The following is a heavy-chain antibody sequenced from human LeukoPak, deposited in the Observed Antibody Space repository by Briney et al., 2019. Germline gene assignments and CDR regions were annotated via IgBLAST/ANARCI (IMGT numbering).Heavy chain of an antibody. CDR2: LSYDGSNK. J-gene: IGHJ4*02. D-gene: IGHD3-22*01. V-gene: IGHV3-30-3*01. Sequence: GGSLRLSCAASGFTFSICAMHWVRQAPGKRLEWVATLSYDGSNKYYADSVKGRFTISRDNSKNTLYLQMNSLRAEDTAMYYCVRGVGLYDSIGYFDYWGQGTLVPVSS. CDR1: GFTFSICA. CDR3: VRGVGLYDSIGYFDY.